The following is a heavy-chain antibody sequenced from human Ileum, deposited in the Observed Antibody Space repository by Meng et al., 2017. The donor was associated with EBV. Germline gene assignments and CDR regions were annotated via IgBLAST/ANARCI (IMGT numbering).Heavy chain of an antibody. Sequence: LHLKESCPGLVKPSATLSLTFSVSGDSISNSDHYWNWIRRSPGKGLEWIASIYRSGSSYFDPSLKSRVSLSLDTSKNQFSLKLSSVTAADTALYYCARDPAYPRGLFDSWGQGILVTVSS. CDR2: IYRSGSS. CDR3: ARDPAYPRGLFDS. V-gene: IGHV4-39*07. J-gene: IGHJ4*02. D-gene: IGHD3-10*01. CDR1: GDSISNSDHY.